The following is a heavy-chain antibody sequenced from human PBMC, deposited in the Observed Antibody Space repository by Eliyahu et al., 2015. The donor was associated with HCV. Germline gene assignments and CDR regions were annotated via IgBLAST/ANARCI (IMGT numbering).Heavy chain of an antibody. V-gene: IGHV5-51*01. D-gene: IGHD2-21*02. CDR1: GYTFTTXW. CDR2: IYPGDSDT. CDR3: ARFSDYYFDY. J-gene: IGHJ4*02. Sequence: EVQLVQSGTXVKKPGEXLKXSCXASGYTFTTXWXGWVRQMPGKGLEWMGIIYPGDSDTRYSPSFQGQATISADKSISIAYLQWSSLKASDTAMYYCARFSDYYFDYWGQGTLVTVSS.